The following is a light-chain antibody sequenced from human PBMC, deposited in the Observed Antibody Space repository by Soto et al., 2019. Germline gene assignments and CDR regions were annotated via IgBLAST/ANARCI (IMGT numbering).Light chain of an antibody. CDR2: DAS. V-gene: IGKV3-11*01. J-gene: IGKJ5*01. CDR1: QSVSSY. Sequence: EIVLTQSPATLSLSPGERVTLSCRASQSVSSYLAWYQQKPGQAPRLLIYDASNRATGIPARFSGSGSGTDFTLTINSLGPEDFAVYYCQQRNSWPITFGQGTRLEIK. CDR3: QQRNSWPIT.